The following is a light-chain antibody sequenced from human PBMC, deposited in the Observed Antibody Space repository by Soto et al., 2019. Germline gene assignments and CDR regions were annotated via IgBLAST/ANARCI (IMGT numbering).Light chain of an antibody. J-gene: IGKJ1*01. Sequence: EIVLTQSPDTLSLSPGERATLSCRASPSVSSSYLAWYQQTPGQAPRLLIYGTSNRATGIPDRFSGSGSGTDFTLTSSRLEPEDFAVYYCQQYGNSRWTFGQGTKVEIK. CDR1: PSVSSSY. CDR2: GTS. CDR3: QQYGNSRWT. V-gene: IGKV3-20*01.